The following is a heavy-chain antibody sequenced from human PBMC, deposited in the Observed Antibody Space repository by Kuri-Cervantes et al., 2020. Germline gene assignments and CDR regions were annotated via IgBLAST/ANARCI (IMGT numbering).Heavy chain of an antibody. Sequence: GESLKISCAASGFTFSNYGMHWVRQAPGKGLEWVAVISYDGSNKYYADPVKGRFTISRDNSKNTLYLQMNSLRAEDTAVYYCASLPRYYYDSEHYGMDVWGQGTTVTVSS. J-gene: IGHJ6*02. D-gene: IGHD3-22*01. CDR1: GFTFSNYG. CDR2: ISYDGSNK. CDR3: ASLPRYYYDSEHYGMDV. V-gene: IGHV3-30*03.